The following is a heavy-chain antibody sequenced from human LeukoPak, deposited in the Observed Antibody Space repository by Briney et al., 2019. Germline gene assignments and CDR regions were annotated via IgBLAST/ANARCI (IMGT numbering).Heavy chain of an antibody. CDR3: ASRKLGNDY. CDR1: GGSISSYF. D-gene: IGHD7-27*01. J-gene: IGHJ4*02. Sequence: SETLSLTCTVSGGSISSYFWSWIRQPPGKGLEWIGYIYHTGSTSYSPSLKSRVTISADTSQNQFSLKLSSVTAADTAVYYCASRKLGNDYWGQGTLVTVSS. CDR2: IYHTGST. V-gene: IGHV4-59*01.